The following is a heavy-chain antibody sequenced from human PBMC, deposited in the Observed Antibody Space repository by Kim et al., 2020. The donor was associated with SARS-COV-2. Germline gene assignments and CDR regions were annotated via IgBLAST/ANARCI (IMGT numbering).Heavy chain of an antibody. D-gene: IGHD3-10*01. CDR1: GGSISSSSYY. CDR2: IYYSGST. CDR3: ARRVAMVREGDYYYGMDV. Sequence: SETLSLTCTVSGGSISSSSYYWGWIRQPPGKGLEWIGSIYYSGSTYYNSSLKSRVTISVDTSNNQFSLKLSSVTAADTAVYYCARRVAMVREGDYYYGMDVWGQGTTVTVSS. J-gene: IGHJ6*02. V-gene: IGHV4-39*01.